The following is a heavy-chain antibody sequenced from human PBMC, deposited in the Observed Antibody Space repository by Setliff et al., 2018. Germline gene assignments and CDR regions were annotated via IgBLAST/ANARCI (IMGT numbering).Heavy chain of an antibody. CDR2: IRFDGTNK. V-gene: IGHV3-30*02. J-gene: IGHJ5*02. Sequence: GGSLRLSCAASGFAFSSYGMHWVRQAPGKGLEWVAFIRFDGTNKYYADSVKGRFTISRDNSKNTLYLQVNTLRAEDTAVYYCARESIGRGHWFDPWGQGTLVTVSS. D-gene: IGHD1-26*01. CDR3: ARESIGRGHWFDP. CDR1: GFAFSSYG.